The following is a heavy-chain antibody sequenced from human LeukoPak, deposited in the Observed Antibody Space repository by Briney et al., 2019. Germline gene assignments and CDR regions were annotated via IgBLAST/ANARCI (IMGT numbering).Heavy chain of an antibody. V-gene: IGHV1-2*02. CDR3: ARDQDYSGSGSYGSDP. CDR1: GYTFTGYY. J-gene: IGHJ5*02. CDR2: INPNSGGT. D-gene: IGHD3-10*01. Sequence: ASVKVSCKASGYTFTGYYMHWVRQAPGQGLEWMGWINPNSGGTNYAQKFQGRVTMTRDTAINTAYMEVSRLISDDTAIYYCARDQDYSGSGSYGSDPWGQGTLVTVSS.